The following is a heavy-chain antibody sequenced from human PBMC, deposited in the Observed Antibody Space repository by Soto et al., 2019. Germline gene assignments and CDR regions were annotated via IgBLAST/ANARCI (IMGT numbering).Heavy chain of an antibody. V-gene: IGHV4-34*01. D-gene: IGHD2-21*01. CDR1: GGSFSGYY. CDR2: INHSGST. J-gene: IGHJ5*02. CDR3: ATLPPRIVVVLSEFPT. Sequence: SETLSLTCAVYGGSFSGYYWSWIRQPPGKGLEWIGEINHSGSTNYNPSLKSRVTISVDTSKNQFSLKLSSVTAADTAMYYCATLPPRIVVVLSEFPTWGQGSQVTVSS.